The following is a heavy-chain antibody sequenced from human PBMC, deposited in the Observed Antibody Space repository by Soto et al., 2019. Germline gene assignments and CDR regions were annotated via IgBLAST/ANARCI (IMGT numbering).Heavy chain of an antibody. D-gene: IGHD3-10*01. CDR1: GGSISPYF. CDR3: ARGRYYGSGTTIKYFDL. CDR2: IFYSGST. V-gene: IGHV4-59*01. Sequence: QVQLQESGPGLVKPSETLSLTCTVSGGSISPYFWSWIRQPPGKGLEWIGYIFYSGSTNYNPSLTSRVTISVDTSKNQFSLKLSSVTAADTAVYYCARGRYYGSGTTIKYFDLWGRGPLVTVSS. J-gene: IGHJ2*01.